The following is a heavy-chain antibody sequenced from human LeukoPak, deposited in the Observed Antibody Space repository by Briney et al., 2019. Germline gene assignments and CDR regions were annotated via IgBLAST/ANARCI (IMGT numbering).Heavy chain of an antibody. D-gene: IGHD2-2*01. CDR2: FDPEDGET. V-gene: IGHV1-24*01. CDR1: GYTLTELS. Sequence: GASVKVSCKVSGYTLTELSMHWVRQAPVKGLEWVGGFDPEDGETIYAQKFQGRVTMTEDTSTDTAYMELSSLRSEDTAVYYCATVVPAADAWYFDYWGQGTLVTVSS. J-gene: IGHJ4*02. CDR3: ATVVPAADAWYFDY.